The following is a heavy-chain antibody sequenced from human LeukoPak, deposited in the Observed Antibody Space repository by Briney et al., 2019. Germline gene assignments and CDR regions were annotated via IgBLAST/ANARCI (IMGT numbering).Heavy chain of an antibody. CDR2: FDPEDGET. V-gene: IGHV1-24*01. D-gene: IGHD4-23*01. Sequence: ASVKVSCKVSGYTLTELSMHWVRQAPGKGLEWMGGFDPEDGETIYAQKFQGRVTMTRDMTTNTDYMELSSLRSEDTAVYYCARDNSVEDTAWWFDPWGQGTLVTVSS. CDR3: ARDNSVEDTAWWFDP. J-gene: IGHJ5*02. CDR1: GYTLTELS.